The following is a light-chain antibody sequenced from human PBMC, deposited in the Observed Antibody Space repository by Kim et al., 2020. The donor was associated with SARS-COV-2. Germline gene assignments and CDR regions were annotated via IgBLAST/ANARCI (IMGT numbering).Light chain of an antibody. CDR3: QQSYTTPRT. Sequence: ASVRDRVTITCRASQSITNYLSWYQQKPGKAPNLLIYAASSLQSGVPSRFSGSGSGADFTLTISSPQPEDFATYYCQQSYTTPRTFGQGTRLEIK. V-gene: IGKV1-39*01. CDR2: AAS. J-gene: IGKJ5*01. CDR1: QSITNY.